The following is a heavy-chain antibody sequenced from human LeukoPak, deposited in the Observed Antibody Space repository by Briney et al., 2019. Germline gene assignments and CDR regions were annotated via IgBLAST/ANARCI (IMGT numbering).Heavy chain of an antibody. CDR2: IKSGGSDE. V-gene: IGHV3-7*01. CDR3: ARPDHYGDYLNY. CDR1: GFTFSSYW. D-gene: IGHD4-17*01. J-gene: IGHJ4*02. Sequence: QPGGSLRLSCAASGFTFSSYWMSWVRQAPGKGLEWVATIKSGGSDEYYVDSVKGRFTISRDNAKNSLYLQMNSLRAEDTAVYYCARPDHYGDYLNYWGQGTLVAVSS.